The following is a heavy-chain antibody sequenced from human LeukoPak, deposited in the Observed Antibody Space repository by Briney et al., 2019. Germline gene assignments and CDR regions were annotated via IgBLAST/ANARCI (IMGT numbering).Heavy chain of an antibody. CDR2: IYYSGST. D-gene: IGHD1-26*01. CDR3: ARDEDNGSYYSSSWFDP. Sequence: SETLSLTCTVSGGSISSNSYYWGWIRQPPGKGLEWIGSIYYSGSTYYNPSLKSRVTISVDTSKNQFSLKLSSVTAADTAVYYCARDEDNGSYYSSSWFDPWGQGTLVTVSS. V-gene: IGHV4-39*02. J-gene: IGHJ5*02. CDR1: GGSISSNSYY.